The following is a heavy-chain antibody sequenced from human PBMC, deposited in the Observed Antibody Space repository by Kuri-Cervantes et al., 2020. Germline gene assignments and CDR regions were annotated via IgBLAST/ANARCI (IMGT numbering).Heavy chain of an antibody. Sequence: GSLRLSCAVYGGSFSGYYWSWIRQPPGKGLEWIGEINHSGSTNYNPSLKSRVTISVDTSKNQFSLKLSSVTAADTAVYYCARAPFDWRFDCWGQGTLVTVSS. V-gene: IGHV4-34*01. CDR2: INHSGST. J-gene: IGHJ4*02. D-gene: IGHD3-9*01. CDR1: GGSFSGYY. CDR3: ARAPFDWRFDC.